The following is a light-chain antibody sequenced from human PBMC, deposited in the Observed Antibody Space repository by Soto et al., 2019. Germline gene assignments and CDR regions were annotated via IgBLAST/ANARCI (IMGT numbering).Light chain of an antibody. CDR1: QTVRGIY. CDR3: QQYGSSGT. J-gene: IGKJ1*01. Sequence: PGESATVSCRASQTVRGIYLAWYRQKPGQAPRLLIYGASNRATGIPDMFSGSGSGTDFILTISRLEPEDFAVYYCQQYGSSGTFGQGTKVDI. CDR2: GAS. V-gene: IGKV3-20*01.